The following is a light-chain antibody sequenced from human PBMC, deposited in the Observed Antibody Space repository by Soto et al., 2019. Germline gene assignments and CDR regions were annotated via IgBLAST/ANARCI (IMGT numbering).Light chain of an antibody. CDR2: KVI. CDR1: SSVVGGYSY. V-gene: IGLV2-14*01. Sequence: QSVLTQPAGVSGTREQSISIPRTAGSSVVGGYSYDSCYRQHQGKAPKLVIYKVINRPSEDSNRLPSSKSGDAASLSISGLQGEDEADYYCSSKTSSSTYVLGRGPKLNVL. CDR3: SSKTSSSTYV. J-gene: IGLJ1*01.